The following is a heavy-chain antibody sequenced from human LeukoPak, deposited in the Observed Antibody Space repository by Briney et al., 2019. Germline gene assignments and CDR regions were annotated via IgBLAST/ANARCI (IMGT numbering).Heavy chain of an antibody. Sequence: GRSLRLSCAASGFTFSSYGMHWVRQAPGKGLEWVAVIWYDGSNKYYADSVKGRFTIPRDNSKNTLYLQMNSLRAEDTAVYYCAKDIVLMVYAIFYYYYMDVWGKGTTVTVSS. D-gene: IGHD2-8*01. J-gene: IGHJ6*03. V-gene: IGHV3-33*06. CDR1: GFTFSSYG. CDR2: IWYDGSNK. CDR3: AKDIVLMVYAIFYYYYMDV.